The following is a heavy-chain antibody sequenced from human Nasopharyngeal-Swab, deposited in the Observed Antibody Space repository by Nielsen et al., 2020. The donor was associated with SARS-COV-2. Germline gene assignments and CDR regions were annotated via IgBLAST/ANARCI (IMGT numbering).Heavy chain of an antibody. D-gene: IGHD2/OR15-2a*01. CDR3: ARGSHVTYTFDV. CDR2: INHSGST. J-gene: IGHJ6*02. CDR1: GGSISSSSYY. V-gene: IGHV4-39*07. Sequence: SETLFLTCTVSGGSISSSSYYWGWIRQPPGKGLEWIGEINHSGSTNYNPSLKSRVTISVDTSKNQFSLKLSSVTAADTAVYYCARGSHVTYTFDVWGQGTTVTVSS.